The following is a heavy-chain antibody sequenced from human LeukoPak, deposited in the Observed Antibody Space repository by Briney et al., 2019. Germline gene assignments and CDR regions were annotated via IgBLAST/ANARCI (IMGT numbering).Heavy chain of an antibody. Sequence: SQTLSLTCTVSGGSISSGGYYWSWIRQPPGKGLEWIGYIYHSGSTYYNPSLKSRVTISVDRSKNQFSLKLSSVTAADTAVYYCARAGGVLGGYFDYWGQGTLVTVSS. CDR3: ARAGGVLGGYFDY. CDR2: IYHSGST. D-gene: IGHD4-23*01. J-gene: IGHJ4*02. V-gene: IGHV4-30-2*01. CDR1: GGSISSGGYY.